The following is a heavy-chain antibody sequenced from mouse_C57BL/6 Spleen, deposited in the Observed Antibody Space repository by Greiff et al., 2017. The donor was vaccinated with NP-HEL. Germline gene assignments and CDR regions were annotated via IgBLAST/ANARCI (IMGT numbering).Heavy chain of an antibody. J-gene: IGHJ3*01. V-gene: IGHV1-64*01. Sequence: QVQLKESGAELVKPGASVKLSCKASGYTFTSYWMHWVKQRPGQGLEWIGMIHPNSGSTNYNEKFKSKATLTVDKSSSTAYMQLSSLTSEDSAVYYCARGYSPAWFAYWGQGTLVTVSA. CDR2: IHPNSGST. CDR1: GYTFTSYW. D-gene: IGHD2-12*01. CDR3: ARGYSPAWFAY.